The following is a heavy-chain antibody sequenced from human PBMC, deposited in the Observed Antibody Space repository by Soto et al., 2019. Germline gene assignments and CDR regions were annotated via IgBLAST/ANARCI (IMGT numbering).Heavy chain of an antibody. V-gene: IGHV1-3*01. J-gene: IGHJ4*02. D-gene: IGHD6-13*01. CDR3: AAGLPLDSAAAGTGDY. Sequence: GASVKVSCKASGYTFTSYAMHWVRQAPGQRLEWMGWINAGNGNTKYSQKFQGRVTITRDTSASTAYMELSSLRSEDTAVYYCAAGLPLDSAAAGTGDYWGQGTLVTVSS. CDR1: GYTFTSYA. CDR2: INAGNGNT.